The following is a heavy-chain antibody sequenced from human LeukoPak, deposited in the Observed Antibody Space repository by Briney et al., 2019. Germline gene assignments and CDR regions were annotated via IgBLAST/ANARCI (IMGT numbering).Heavy chain of an antibody. CDR3: DWNSQYYFDY. J-gene: IGHJ4*02. CDR1: GFTFSSYG. D-gene: IGHD1-7*01. Sequence: PGGSLRLSCAASGFTFSSYGMHWVRQAPGKGLEWVAFIRYDGSNKYYADSVKGRFTISRDNSKNTLYQQMNSLRAEDTAVYYCDWNSQYYFDYWGQGTLDTVSS. CDR2: IRYDGSNK. V-gene: IGHV3-30*02.